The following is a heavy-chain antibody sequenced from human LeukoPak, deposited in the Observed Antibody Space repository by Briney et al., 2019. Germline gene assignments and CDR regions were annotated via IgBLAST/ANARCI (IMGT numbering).Heavy chain of an antibody. CDR1: GFTFSTYA. CDR3: AKAGSSWYYYFDY. CDR2: ISHGGDNT. D-gene: IGHD6-13*01. V-gene: IGHV3-23*01. Sequence: SGGSLRLSCAASGFTFSTYAMSWVRQAPGKGLEWVSAISHGGDNTYYADSVKGRFALSRDSSENTLYLQMNGLRAQDTAVYYCAKAGSSWYYYFDYWGQGTLVTASS. J-gene: IGHJ4*02.